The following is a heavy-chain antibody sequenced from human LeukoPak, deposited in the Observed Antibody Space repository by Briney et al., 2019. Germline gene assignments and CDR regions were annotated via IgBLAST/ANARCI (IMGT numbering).Heavy chain of an antibody. CDR2: VYSSGST. J-gene: IGHJ4*02. Sequence: PSETLSLTCTVSGGSINNHYWSWIRQSPGTGLEWIGYVYSSGSTKYNPSLESRVTISVDTSKNQFSLKLSSVTAADTAVYYCASYDRGIQGYSIGSFDYWGQGTLVTVSS. CDR3: ASYDRGIQGYSIGSFDY. V-gene: IGHV4-59*11. CDR1: GGSINNHY. D-gene: IGHD4-11*01.